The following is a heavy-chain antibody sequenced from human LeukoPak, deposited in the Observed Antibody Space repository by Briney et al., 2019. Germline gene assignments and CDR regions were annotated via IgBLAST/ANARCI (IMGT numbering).Heavy chain of an antibody. CDR2: ISFDGSNQ. CDR1: GFTFSGYG. CDR3: AKPPEVGATVAYFDY. Sequence: GGSLRLSCAASGFTFSGYGMHWVRQAPGKGLEWVALISFDGSNQYYADSVKGRFTISRDNSKNTLYLQMSSLRAEDTAVYYCAKPPEVGATVAYFDYWVQGTLVTVSS. V-gene: IGHV3-30*18. D-gene: IGHD1-26*01. J-gene: IGHJ4*02.